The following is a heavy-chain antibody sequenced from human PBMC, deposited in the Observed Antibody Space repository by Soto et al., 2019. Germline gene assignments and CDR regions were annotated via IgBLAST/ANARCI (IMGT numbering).Heavy chain of an antibody. Sequence: GGSLRLSCAASGFTFSGYSMNWVRQAPGKGLEWVSYISSSSSTIYYADSVKGRFTISRDNAKNSLYLQMNSLRAEDTDVYYCAREISGSYYDAFDIWGQGTMVTVSS. D-gene: IGHD1-26*01. J-gene: IGHJ3*02. CDR3: AREISGSYYDAFDI. CDR1: GFTFSGYS. CDR2: ISSSSSTI. V-gene: IGHV3-48*04.